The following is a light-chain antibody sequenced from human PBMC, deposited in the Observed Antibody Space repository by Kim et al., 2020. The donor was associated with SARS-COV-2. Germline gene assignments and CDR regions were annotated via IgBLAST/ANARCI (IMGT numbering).Light chain of an antibody. J-gene: IGLJ3*02. V-gene: IGLV1-44*01. CDR1: NSNIGSHT. CDR2: ANS. Sequence: QSVLTQPPSASGPPGQRVTISCSGSNSNIGSHTVNWYQHFPGTAPKLLIYANSHRPSGVPDRFSGSKSDSSASLAISGLQSEDEDDYYCAAWDASLNGWVFGGGTQLTVL. CDR3: AAWDASLNGWV.